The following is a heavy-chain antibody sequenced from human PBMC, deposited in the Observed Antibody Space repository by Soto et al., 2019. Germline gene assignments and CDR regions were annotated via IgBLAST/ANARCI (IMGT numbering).Heavy chain of an antibody. J-gene: IGHJ6*03. CDR3: ARVAEMGTVNKGYYYSMDV. CDR2: IIPMLGVA. CDR1: GDTFSNHT. V-gene: IGHV1-69*04. D-gene: IGHD4-17*01. Sequence: QVQLVQSGAEVKKPGSSVKVSCKASGDTFSNHTISWVRQAPGQGLEWMGRIIPMLGVANYAQKFQGRVTITADKSTSTAYMELSSLRSADTAVYYCARVAEMGTVNKGYYYSMDVWGKGTTVTVSS.